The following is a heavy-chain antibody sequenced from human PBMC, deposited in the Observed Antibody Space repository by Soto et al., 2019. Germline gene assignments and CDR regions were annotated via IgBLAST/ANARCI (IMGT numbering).Heavy chain of an antibody. V-gene: IGHV3-33*01. CDR1: GFTFSSYG. CDR3: ARGSGPTRTKKYYYYGMDV. Sequence: QVQLVESGGGVVQPGRSLRLSCAASGFTFSSYGMHWVRQAPGKGLEWVAVIWYDGSNKYYADSVKGRFTISRDNSKNTLYLQMNSLRAEDTAVYYCARGSGPTRTKKYYYYGMDVWGQGTTVTVSS. CDR2: IWYDGSNK. J-gene: IGHJ6*02.